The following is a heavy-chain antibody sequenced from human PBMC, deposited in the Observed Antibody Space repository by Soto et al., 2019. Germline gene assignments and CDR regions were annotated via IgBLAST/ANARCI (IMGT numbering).Heavy chain of an antibody. CDR2: ISGSGGST. J-gene: IGHJ4*02. CDR3: AKAPARITIFGVVIILSFDY. V-gene: IGHV3-23*01. CDR1: GFTFSSYA. D-gene: IGHD3-3*01. Sequence: GGSLRLSCAASGFTFSSYAMSWVRQAPGKGLEWVSAISGSGGSTYYADSVKGRFTISRDNSKNTLYLQMNSLRAEDTAVYYCAKAPARITIFGVVIILSFDYWGQGTLVTVSS.